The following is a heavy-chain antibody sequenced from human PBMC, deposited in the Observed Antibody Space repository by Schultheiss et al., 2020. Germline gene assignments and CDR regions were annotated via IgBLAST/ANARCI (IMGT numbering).Heavy chain of an antibody. J-gene: IGHJ5*02. D-gene: IGHD3-10*01. CDR3: ASISPITMHRGGGRFDP. CDR1: GGSISSSSYY. V-gene: IGHV4-31*03. Sequence: SETLSLTCTVSGGSISSSSYYWGWIRQHPGKGLEWIGYIYYSGSTYYNPSLKSRVTISVDTSKNQFSLKLSSVTAADTAVYYCASISPITMHRGGGRFDPWGQGTLVTVSS. CDR2: IYYSGST.